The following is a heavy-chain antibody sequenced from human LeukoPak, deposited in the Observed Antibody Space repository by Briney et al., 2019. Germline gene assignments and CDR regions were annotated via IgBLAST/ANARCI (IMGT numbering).Heavy chain of an antibody. CDR2: INHNGNEN. V-gene: IGHV3-7*03. J-gene: IGHJ6*02. CDR1: GFTFSSYW. D-gene: IGHD3-16*01. Sequence: GGSLRLSCAASGFTFSSYWMNWARQAPGKGLEWVASINHNGNENYCVDSVKGRFTISRDNAKNSLYLQMSNLRAEDTAVYFCARGGGLDVWGQGATVTVSS. CDR3: ARGGGLDV.